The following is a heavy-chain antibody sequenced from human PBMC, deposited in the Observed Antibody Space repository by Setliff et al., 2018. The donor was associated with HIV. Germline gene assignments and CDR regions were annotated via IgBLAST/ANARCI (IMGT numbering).Heavy chain of an antibody. CDR2: FKTDGGTT. CDR3: ATDVPTYYYDYIPVDY. V-gene: IGHV3-15*01. CDR1: GFTFTNAW. Sequence: GSLRLSCVASGFTFTNAWVNWVRQAPGTGLEWVGRFKTDGGTTDYAAPVKGRFTISRDDSKTTLYLQMNSLKTEDTAMYYCATDVPTYYYDYIPVDYWGQGTLVTVSS. D-gene: IGHD3-22*01. J-gene: IGHJ4*02.